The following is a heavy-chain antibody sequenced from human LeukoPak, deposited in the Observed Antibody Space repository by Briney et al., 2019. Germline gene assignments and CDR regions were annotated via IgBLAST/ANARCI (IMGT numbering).Heavy chain of an antibody. CDR3: ASVLNYYYGMDV. V-gene: IGHV4-4*02. CDR1: GFTVGANH. J-gene: IGHJ6*02. CDR2: IYHSGGT. Sequence: GSLRLSCAASGFTVGANHMSWVRQSPGKGLEWIGEIYHSGGTNYNPSLKSRVTISVDKSKNQFSPKLNSVTAADTAVYYCASVLNYYYGMDVWGQGTTVTVSS. D-gene: IGHD3-10*01.